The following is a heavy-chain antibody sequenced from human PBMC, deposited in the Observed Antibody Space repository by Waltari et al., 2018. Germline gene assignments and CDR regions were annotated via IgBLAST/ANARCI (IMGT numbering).Heavy chain of an antibody. CDR2: ISGSGGST. D-gene: IGHD6-19*01. CDR3: AKPTVGAVAATPNPFDY. V-gene: IGHV3-23*01. CDR1: GFTFSSYA. Sequence: EVQLLESGGGLVQPGGSLRLSCAASGFTFSSYAMSWVRQAPGKGLEWVSAISGSGGSTYYADSVKGRFTISRDNSKNTLYLQMNSLRAEDTAVYYCAKPTVGAVAATPNPFDYWGQGTLVTVSS. J-gene: IGHJ4*02.